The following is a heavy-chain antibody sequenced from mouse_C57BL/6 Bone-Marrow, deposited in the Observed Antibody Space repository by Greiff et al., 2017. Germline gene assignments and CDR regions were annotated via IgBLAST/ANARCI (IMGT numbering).Heavy chain of an antibody. V-gene: IGHV1-15*01. J-gene: IGHJ2*01. CDR1: GYTFTDYE. Sequence: QVQLQQSGAELVRPGASVTLSCKASGYTFTDYEMHWVKQTPVHGLEWIGAIDPETGGTAYNQKFKGKAILTADKSSSTAYMELRSLTSEDSAVYYCTSSMGREDYFDYWGQCTTLTVSS. CDR3: TSSMGREDYFDY. D-gene: IGHD4-1*01. CDR2: IDPETGGT.